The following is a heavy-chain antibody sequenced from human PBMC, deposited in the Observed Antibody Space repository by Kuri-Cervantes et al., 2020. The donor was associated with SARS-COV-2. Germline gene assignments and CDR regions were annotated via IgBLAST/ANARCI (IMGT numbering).Heavy chain of an antibody. CDR1: GFTFSSYE. CDR3: AKDIAVAGRWGEDYFDY. D-gene: IGHD6-19*01. CDR2: ISSSGSTI. J-gene: IGHJ4*02. Sequence: GESLKISCAASGFTFSSYEMNWVRQAPGKGLEWVSYISSSGSTIYYADSVKGRFTISRDNAKNSLYLQMNSLRAEDTAVYYCAKDIAVAGRWGEDYFDYWGQGTLVTVSS. V-gene: IGHV3-48*03.